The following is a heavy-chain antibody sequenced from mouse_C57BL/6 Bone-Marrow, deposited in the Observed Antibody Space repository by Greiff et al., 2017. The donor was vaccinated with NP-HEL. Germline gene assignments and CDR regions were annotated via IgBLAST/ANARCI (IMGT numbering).Heavy chain of an antibody. J-gene: IGHJ3*01. CDR3: ARGPDPHYYGSSYTWFAY. Sequence: QVTLKESGPGILQSSQTLSLTCSFSGFSLSTSGMGVSWIRQPSGKGLEWLAHIYWDDDKRYNPSLKSRLTISKDTSRNQVFLKITRVDTADTATYYCARGPDPHYYGSSYTWFAYWGQGTLVTVSA. D-gene: IGHD1-1*01. CDR1: GFSLSTSGMG. V-gene: IGHV8-12*01. CDR2: IYWDDDK.